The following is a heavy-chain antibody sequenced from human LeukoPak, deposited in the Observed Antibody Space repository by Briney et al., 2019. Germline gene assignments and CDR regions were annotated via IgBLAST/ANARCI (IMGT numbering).Heavy chain of an antibody. J-gene: IGHJ4*02. CDR3: ARDYPPPPGAGPYYFDF. CDR2: IKQDGSEK. Sequence: GGSLRLSCAASGFTFSTFWISWVRQAPGQGLEWVANIKQDGSEKYYVDSVKGRFTISRDNANDSLYLQMNSLRAEDTAVYYCARDYPPPPGAGPYYFDFWGLGTLVTVSS. V-gene: IGHV3-7*05. D-gene: IGHD6-19*01. CDR1: GFTFSTFW.